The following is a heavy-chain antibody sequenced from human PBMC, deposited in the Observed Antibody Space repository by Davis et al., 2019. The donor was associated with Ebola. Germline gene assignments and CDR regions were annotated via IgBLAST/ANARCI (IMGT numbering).Heavy chain of an antibody. V-gene: IGHV3-23*03. J-gene: IGHJ4*02. CDR3: ARLFNSYTSAWIDY. CDR2: IYSGGST. CDR1: GFTFSNHA. Sequence: GESLKISCAASGFTFSNHAMSWVRQAPGKGLEWVSVIYSGGSTYYGDSVKGRFTISRDNSKNTLYLQMSSLRAEDTAIYYCARLFNSYTSAWIDYWGQGTLVTVSS. D-gene: IGHD6-19*01.